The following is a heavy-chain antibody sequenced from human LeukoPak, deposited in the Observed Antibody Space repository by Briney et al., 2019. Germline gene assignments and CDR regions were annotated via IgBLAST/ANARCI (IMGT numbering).Heavy chain of an antibody. Sequence: ASVKVSCKASEYTFTGYYIHWVRQAPGQGLEWMGWIDPNTGDSNYVQKFQGRVTMTRDTSISTAYMELSRLRSDDTAVYYCARELEYYDSSGFAFDIWGQGTMVTVSS. J-gene: IGHJ3*02. V-gene: IGHV1-2*02. CDR3: ARELEYYDSSGFAFDI. CDR2: IDPNTGDS. CDR1: EYTFTGYY. D-gene: IGHD3-22*01.